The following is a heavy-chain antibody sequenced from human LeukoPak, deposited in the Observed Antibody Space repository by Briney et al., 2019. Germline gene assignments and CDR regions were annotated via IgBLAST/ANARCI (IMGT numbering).Heavy chain of an antibody. J-gene: IGHJ4*02. CDR1: GYTFTGYY. CDR2: FNPNSGGT. V-gene: IGHV1-2*02. D-gene: IGHD3-3*01. Sequence: ASVKVSCKASGYTFTGYYMHWVRQAPGQGLEWMGWFNPNSGGTNYAQKFQGRVTMTRDTSISTAYMELSRLRSDDTAVYYCARAAVFDDFWSGYFDYWGQGTLVTVSS. CDR3: ARAAVFDDFWSGYFDY.